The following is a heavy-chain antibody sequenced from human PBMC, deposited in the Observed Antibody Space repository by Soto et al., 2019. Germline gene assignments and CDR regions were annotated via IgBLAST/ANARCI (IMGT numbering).Heavy chain of an antibody. CDR3: ARGHRGMGGAFDI. J-gene: IGHJ3*02. Sequence: QVQLQQWGAGLLKPSETLSLTCAVYGGSFSGYYWSWIRQPPGKGLEWIGEINHSGSTNYNPSLKSRVTISVDTSKNQFSLKLSSVTAADTAVYYCARGHRGMGGAFDIWGQGTMVTVSS. CDR1: GGSFSGYY. V-gene: IGHV4-34*01. CDR2: INHSGST. D-gene: IGHD1-26*01.